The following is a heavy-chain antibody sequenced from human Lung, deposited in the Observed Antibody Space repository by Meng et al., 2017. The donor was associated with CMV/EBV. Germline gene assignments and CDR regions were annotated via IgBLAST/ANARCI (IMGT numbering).Heavy chain of an antibody. V-gene: IGHV4-39*07. D-gene: IGHD2-2*01. CDR1: GGSISSSSYY. J-gene: IGHJ3*02. CDR2: IYYSGST. Sequence: GSLRLSCTVSGGSISSSSYYWGWIRQPPGKGLEWIGSIYYSGSTYYNPSLKSRVTISVDTSKNQFSLKLSSVTAADTAVYYCARDIYHTDIVVVRSDAFDIWXQGAMVXVSS. CDR3: ARDIYHTDIVVVRSDAFDI.